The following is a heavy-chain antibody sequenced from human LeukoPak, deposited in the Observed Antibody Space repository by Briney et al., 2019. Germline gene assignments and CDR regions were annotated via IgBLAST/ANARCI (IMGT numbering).Heavy chain of an antibody. V-gene: IGHV5-51*01. CDR2: IYPGDSDT. CDR3: ARMHYDSSGYYSLDY. Sequence: GESLKISCKGSGYSFTSYWIGWVRQMPGKGLEWMGIIYPGDSDTRYSPSFQGQVTISADKSISTAYLQWSSLKASDTAMYYCARMHYDSSGYYSLDYWGQGTLVTVSS. CDR1: GYSFTSYW. D-gene: IGHD3-22*01. J-gene: IGHJ4*02.